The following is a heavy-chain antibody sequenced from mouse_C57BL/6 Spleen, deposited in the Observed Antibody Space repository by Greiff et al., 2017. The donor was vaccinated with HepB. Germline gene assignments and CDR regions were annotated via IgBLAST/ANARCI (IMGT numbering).Heavy chain of an antibody. CDR2: ISNGGGST. J-gene: IGHJ3*01. CDR3: ARRDWAWFAY. CDR1: GFTFSDYY. D-gene: IGHD4-1*01. Sequence: DVKLQESGGGLVQPGGSLKLSCAASGFTFSDYYMYWVRQTPEKRLEWVAYISNGGGSTYYPDTVKGRFTISRDNAKNTLYLQMSRLKSEDTAMYYCARRDWAWFAYWGQGTLVTVSA. V-gene: IGHV5-12*01.